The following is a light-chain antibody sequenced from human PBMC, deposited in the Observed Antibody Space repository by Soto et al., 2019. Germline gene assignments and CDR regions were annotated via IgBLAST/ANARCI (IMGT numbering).Light chain of an antibody. Sequence: EIMLTQSPGSLSLSPGERATLSCRASQYVSSSFLAWYQQKPGQAPRLLIYGASSRATGIPERFSGSGSGTDFTLTISRLEPEDFAVYYCQQYGSSLYTFGQGTKLDIK. V-gene: IGKV3-20*01. CDR2: GAS. J-gene: IGKJ2*01. CDR1: QYVSSSF. CDR3: QQYGSSLYT.